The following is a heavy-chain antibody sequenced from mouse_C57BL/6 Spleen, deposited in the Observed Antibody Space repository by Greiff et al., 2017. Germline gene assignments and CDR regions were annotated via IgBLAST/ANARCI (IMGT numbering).Heavy chain of an antibody. CDR1: GYAFSSSW. CDR3: ARPLTGDWYFDV. J-gene: IGHJ1*03. Sequence: VQLQESGPELVKPGASVKISCKASGYAFSSSWMNWVKQRPGKGLEWIGRIYPGDGDTNYNGKFKGKATLTADKSSSTAYMQLSSLTSADSAVYFCARPLTGDWYFDVWGTGTTVTVSS. V-gene: IGHV1-82*01. D-gene: IGHD4-1*01. CDR2: IYPGDGDT.